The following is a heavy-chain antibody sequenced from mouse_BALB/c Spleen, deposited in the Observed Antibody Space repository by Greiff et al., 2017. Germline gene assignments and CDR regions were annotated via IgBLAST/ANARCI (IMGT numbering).Heavy chain of an antibody. Sequence: DVMLVESGGGLVKPGGSLKLSCAASGFAFSSYDMSWVRQTPEKRLEWVAYISSGGGSTYYPDTVKGRFTISRDNAKNTLYLQMSSLKSEDTAMYYCARPGVGRAWFAYWGQGTLVTVSA. CDR2: ISSGGGST. D-gene: IGHD4-1*01. J-gene: IGHJ3*01. CDR1: GFAFSSYD. V-gene: IGHV5-12-1*01. CDR3: ARPGVGRAWFAY.